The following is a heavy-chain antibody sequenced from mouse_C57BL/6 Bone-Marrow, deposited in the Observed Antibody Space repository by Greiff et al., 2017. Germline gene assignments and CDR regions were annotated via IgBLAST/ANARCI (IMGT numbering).Heavy chain of an antibody. CDR2: IYYSGTI. CDR1: GISITTGNYR. J-gene: IGHJ4*01. V-gene: IGHV3-5*01. CDR3: ARENYYGSSFYAMDY. D-gene: IGHD1-1*01. Sequence: DVKLQESGPGLVKPSQTVFLTCTVTGISITTGNYRWSWIRQFPGNKLEWIGYIYYSGTITYNPSLTSRTTITRDTPKNQFFLEMNSLTAEDTATYYCARENYYGSSFYAMDYWGQGTSVTVSS.